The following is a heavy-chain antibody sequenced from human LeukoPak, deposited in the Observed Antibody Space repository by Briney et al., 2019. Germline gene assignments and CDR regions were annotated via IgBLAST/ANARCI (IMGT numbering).Heavy chain of an antibody. V-gene: IGHV3-23*01. J-gene: IGHJ4*02. CDR3: AKDHIVVVVAATTFDY. CDR2: ISGSGGST. Sequence: GSLRLSCAASGFTFSSYAMSWVRQAPGKGLEWVSAISGSGGSTYYADSVKGRFTISRDNSKNTLYLQMNSLRAEDTAVYYCAKDHIVVVVAATTFDYWGQGTLVTVSS. CDR1: GFTFSSYA. D-gene: IGHD2-15*01.